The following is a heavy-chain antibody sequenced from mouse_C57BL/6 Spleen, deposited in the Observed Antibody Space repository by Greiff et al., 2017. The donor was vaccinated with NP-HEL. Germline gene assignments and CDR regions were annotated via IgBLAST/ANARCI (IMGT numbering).Heavy chain of an antibody. CDR2: IDPSDSYT. V-gene: IGHV1-69*01. D-gene: IGHD2-12*01. J-gene: IGHJ2*01. CDR1: GYTFTSYW. CDR3: ARVQRGYSGC. Sequence: QVQLQQPGAELVMPGASVKLSCKASGYTFTSYWMHWVKQRPGQGLEWIGEIDPSDSYTNYNQKFKGKSTLTVDKSSSTAYMQLSSLTSEDSAVYYCARVQRGYSGCWGKGTTLTVAS.